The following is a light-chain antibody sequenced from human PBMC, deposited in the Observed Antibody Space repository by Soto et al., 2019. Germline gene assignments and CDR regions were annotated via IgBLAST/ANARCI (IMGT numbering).Light chain of an antibody. J-gene: IGLJ1*01. CDR1: SSDVGGYSR. CDR2: EVS. V-gene: IGLV2-14*01. Sequence: QSALTQPASVSGSPGQSITISCTGTSSDVGGYSRVSWYQHHPGKAPKLIIYEVSDRPSGVSNRFSGSKSGNTASLTISGLQAEDEADYYCNSYTSSNTRVFGTGTKLT. CDR3: NSYTSSNTRV.